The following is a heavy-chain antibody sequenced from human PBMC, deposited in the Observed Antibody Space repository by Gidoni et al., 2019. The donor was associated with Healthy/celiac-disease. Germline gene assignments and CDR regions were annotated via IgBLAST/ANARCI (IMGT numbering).Heavy chain of an antibody. D-gene: IGHD2-2*01. CDR2: IIPIFGTA. V-gene: IGHV1-69*01. CDR1: GGTFSSYA. CDR3: ARETCSSTSCFRSYYYGMDV. Sequence: QVQLVQSGAEVKKPGSSVKVSCKASGGTFSSYAISWVRQAPGQGLEWMGGIIPIFGTANYAQKFQGRVTITADESTSTAYMELSSLRSEDTAVYYCARETCSSTSCFRSYYYGMDVWGQGTTVTVSS. J-gene: IGHJ6*02.